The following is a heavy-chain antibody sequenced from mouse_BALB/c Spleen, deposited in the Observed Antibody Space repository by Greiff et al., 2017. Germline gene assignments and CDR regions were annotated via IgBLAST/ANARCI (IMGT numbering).Heavy chain of an antibody. J-gene: IGHJ2*01. Sequence: EVKLVESGGDLVKPGGSLKLSCAASGFTFSSYGMSWVRQTPDKRLEWVATISSGGSYTYYPDSVKGRFTISRDNARNILYLQMSSLRSEDTAMYYCARTTATRDYWGQGTTLTVSS. CDR3: ARTTATRDY. D-gene: IGHD1-2*01. CDR1: GFTFSSYG. V-gene: IGHV5-6*01. CDR2: ISSGGSYT.